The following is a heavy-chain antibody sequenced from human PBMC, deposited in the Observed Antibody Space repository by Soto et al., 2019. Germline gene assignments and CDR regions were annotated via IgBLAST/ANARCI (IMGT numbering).Heavy chain of an antibody. CDR2: IYYSGTT. J-gene: IGHJ4*02. D-gene: IGHD5-18*01. V-gene: IGHV4-59*08. Sequence: QVQLQESGPGLVKPSETLSLTCTVSGGSISSYYWSWIRQPPGKGLEWIGYIYYSGTTNYNPSLKSRVTLSVDTSKNQLSLKLSSVTAADTAVYYCARRYGYSFDYWGQGTLVTVSS. CDR1: GGSISSYY. CDR3: ARRYGYSFDY.